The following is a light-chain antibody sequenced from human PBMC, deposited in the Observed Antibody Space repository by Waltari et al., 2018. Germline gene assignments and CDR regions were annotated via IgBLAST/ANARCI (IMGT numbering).Light chain of an antibody. CDR1: QRVSSSY. Sequence: EIVLTQSPGTLSLSPGERATLSCRASQRVSSSYLAWYQQKPGQAPRLLIYGASSRATGIPARFSGSGSGTDFTLTISRLEPADFAAYYCQQYGSSPRTFGQGTKVEIK. CDR2: GAS. J-gene: IGKJ1*01. CDR3: QQYGSSPRT. V-gene: IGKV3-20*01.